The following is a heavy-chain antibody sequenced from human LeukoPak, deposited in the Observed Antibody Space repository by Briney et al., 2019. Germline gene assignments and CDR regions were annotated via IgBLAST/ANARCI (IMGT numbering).Heavy chain of an antibody. J-gene: IGHJ5*02. D-gene: IGHD3-3*01. CDR3: ARGYRITIFGVVTGNWFDP. CDR2: INHSGST. Sequence: SETLSLTWAVYGGSFSGYYWSWIRQPPGKGLEWIGEINHSGSTNYNPSLKSRVTISVDTSKNQFSLKLSSVTAADTAVYYCARGYRITIFGVVTGNWFDPWGQGTLVTVSS. V-gene: IGHV4-34*01. CDR1: GGSFSGYY.